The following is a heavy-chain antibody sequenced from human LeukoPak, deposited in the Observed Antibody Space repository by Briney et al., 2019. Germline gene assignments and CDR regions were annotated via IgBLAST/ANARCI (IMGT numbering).Heavy chain of an antibody. CDR2: INPSGGST. D-gene: IGHD6-19*01. CDR1: GYTFTSYY. Sequence: ASVKVSCKASGYTFTSYYMHWVRQAPGQGLEWMGIINPSGGSTSYAQKFQGRVTMTRDTSTSTVYMELSSLRSEDTAVYYCARVRSSGWNYYYYYGMDVWGQGTTVTVSS. V-gene: IGHV1-46*01. CDR3: ARVRSSGWNYYYYYGMDV. J-gene: IGHJ6*02.